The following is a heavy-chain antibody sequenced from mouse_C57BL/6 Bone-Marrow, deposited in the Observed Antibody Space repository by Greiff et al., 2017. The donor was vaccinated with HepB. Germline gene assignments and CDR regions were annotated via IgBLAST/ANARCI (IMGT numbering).Heavy chain of an antibody. CDR1: GFTFSSYG. Sequence: EVKVVESGGDLVKPGGSLKLSCAASGFTFSSYGMSWVRQTPDKRLEWVATISSGGSYTYYPDSVKGRFTISRDNAKNTLYLQMSSLKSEDTAMYYCARSYYYGGSTRDFDYWGQGTTLTVSS. CDR2: ISSGGSYT. V-gene: IGHV5-6*01. D-gene: IGHD1-1*01. J-gene: IGHJ2*01. CDR3: ARSYYYGGSTRDFDY.